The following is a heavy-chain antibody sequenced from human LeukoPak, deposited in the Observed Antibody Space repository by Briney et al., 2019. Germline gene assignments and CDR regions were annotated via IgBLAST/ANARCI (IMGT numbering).Heavy chain of an antibody. CDR3: ARSSGWYTGFDF. D-gene: IGHD6-19*01. CDR1: GFTFSSYG. J-gene: IGHJ4*02. V-gene: IGHV3-48*04. Sequence: GGSLRLSCAASGFTFSSYGMYWVRQAPGKGLEWVSYISSGGSSIYYADSVKGRFTISRDNAKNSLYLQMNSLRAEDTAVYYCARSSGWYTGFDFWGQGTLVTVSS. CDR2: ISSGGSSI.